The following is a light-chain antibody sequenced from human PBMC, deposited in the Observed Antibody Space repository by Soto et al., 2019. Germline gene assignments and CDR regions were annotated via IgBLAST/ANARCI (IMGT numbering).Light chain of an antibody. CDR2: DAS. Sequence: EIVLTQSPGTLSLSPLVRSTVSFISSQSVSITYLAWYQHKPGQAPRLLIYDASNRATGIPARFSGSGSETDFTLTISSLEPEDFAVYYCQHRMNWPLTFGQGTRLEIK. CDR3: QHRMNWPLT. V-gene: IGKV3-11*01. J-gene: IGKJ5*01. CDR1: QSVSITY.